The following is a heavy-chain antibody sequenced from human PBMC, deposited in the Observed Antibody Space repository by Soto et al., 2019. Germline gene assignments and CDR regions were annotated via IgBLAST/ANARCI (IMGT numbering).Heavy chain of an antibody. CDR3: ERSIVVVTALDY. J-gene: IGHJ4*02. D-gene: IGHD2-21*02. Sequence: QVQLVQSGAEEKKPGASVKVSCKASGYTFTSYAMHWGRQAPGQRLEWMGWINAGNGNTKYSQKFQGRVTNTRETSASTAYRELRSLRSEDTDVYYCERSIVVVTALDYWGQGTLVTVSS. CDR2: INAGNGNT. CDR1: GYTFTSYA. V-gene: IGHV1-3*05.